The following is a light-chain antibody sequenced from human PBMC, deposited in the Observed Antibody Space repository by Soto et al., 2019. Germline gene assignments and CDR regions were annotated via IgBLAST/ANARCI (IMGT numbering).Light chain of an antibody. CDR1: SSDVGGYNY. CDR2: EVT. V-gene: IGLV2-14*01. CDR3: SSYTSTSTWV. J-gene: IGLJ3*02. Sequence: QSALTQPASVSGSRGQSITISCTGASSDVGGYNYVSWYQQHPGNAPKLIISEVTNRPSGVSSRFSGSKSGNTASLTISGLQPEDEADYYCSSYTSTSTWVFGGGTKVTVL.